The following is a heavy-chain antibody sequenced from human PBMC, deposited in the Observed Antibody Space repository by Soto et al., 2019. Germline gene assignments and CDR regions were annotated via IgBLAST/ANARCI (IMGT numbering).Heavy chain of an antibody. CDR3: ARARITMVRGVIKGP. CDR2: INHSGST. J-gene: IGHJ5*02. V-gene: IGHV4-34*01. D-gene: IGHD3-10*01. Sequence: QVQLQQWGAGLLKPSETLSLTCAVYGGSFSGYYWSWIRQPPGKGLEWIGEINHSGSTNYNPSLTSRVTISVDTSKNQFSLKLSSVTAADTAVYYCARARITMVRGVIKGPWGQGTLVTVSS. CDR1: GGSFSGYY.